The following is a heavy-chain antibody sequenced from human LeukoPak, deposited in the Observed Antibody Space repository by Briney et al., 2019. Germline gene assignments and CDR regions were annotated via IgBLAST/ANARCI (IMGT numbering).Heavy chain of an antibody. CDR1: GDSISSTNYY. V-gene: IGHV4-39*07. J-gene: IGHJ4*02. D-gene: IGHD4-23*01. Sequence: SETLSLTCTVSGDSISSTNYYWGWIRQPPGKGLEWIGSIYHSGSTYYNPSLKSRLTISADTSKNQFSLRLSSVTAADTAVYYCVRVDNGGNYFDYWGQGTLVTVSS. CDR2: IYHSGST. CDR3: VRVDNGGNYFDY.